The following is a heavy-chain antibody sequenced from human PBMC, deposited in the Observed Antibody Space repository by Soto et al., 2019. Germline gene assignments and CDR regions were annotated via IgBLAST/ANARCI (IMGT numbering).Heavy chain of an antibody. V-gene: IGHV5-51*01. D-gene: IGHD3-9*01. CDR1: GYSFTSYL. CDR3: ARHDTYYDILSGYYFHY. J-gene: IGHJ4*02. Sequence: GESLKISCKGSGYSFTSYLISWVRQMPVKGLEWMAIINPGDSETKYSPSFQGQVTISADKSINTAFLQWGSLKASDTAMYYCARHDTYYDILSGYYFHYWGQRNKVNVYS. CDR2: INPGDSET.